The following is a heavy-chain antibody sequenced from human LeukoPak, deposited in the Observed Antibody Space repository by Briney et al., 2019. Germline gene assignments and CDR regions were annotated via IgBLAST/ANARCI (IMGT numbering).Heavy chain of an antibody. D-gene: IGHD6-19*01. CDR2: IYHRGNT. Sequence: SETLSLTCAVSGGSISSSNWWSWVRQPPGKGLEWIGEIYHRGNTDYNPSLKNRVTISVDKSKNQFSLNLSSVTAADTAVYYCARRPDNTGWFFDYWGQGTLVTASS. CDR1: GGSISSSNW. J-gene: IGHJ4*02. V-gene: IGHV4-4*02. CDR3: ARRPDNTGWFFDY.